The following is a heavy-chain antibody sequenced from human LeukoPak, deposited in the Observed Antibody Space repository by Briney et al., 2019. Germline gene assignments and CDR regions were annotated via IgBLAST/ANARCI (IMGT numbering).Heavy chain of an antibody. CDR2: ISYDGSNK. Sequence: GGSLRLSCAASGFTFSSYAMHWVRQAPGKGLEWVAVISYDGSNKYYADSVKGRFTISRDNSKNTLYLQMNSLRAEDTALYFCAKSGYGDSAIFDYWGQGTLVTVSS. CDR3: AKSGYGDSAIFDY. CDR1: GFTFSSYA. D-gene: IGHD4-17*01. V-gene: IGHV3-30-3*02. J-gene: IGHJ4*02.